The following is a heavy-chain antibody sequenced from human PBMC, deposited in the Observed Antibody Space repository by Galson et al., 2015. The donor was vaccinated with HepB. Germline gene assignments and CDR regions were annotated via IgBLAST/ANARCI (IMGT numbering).Heavy chain of an antibody. Sequence: SLRPSCAASGFTFSNYPMHWVRQAPGKGLEWLAIISYNGSNNHYADSVKGRFTITRDKSKNTLYLQLNSLRPEDTAVYYCARNIGHDYWGQGTLVTVAS. CDR1: GFTFSNYP. V-gene: IGHV3-30*14. CDR3: ARNIGHDY. J-gene: IGHJ4*02. D-gene: IGHD3/OR15-3a*01. CDR2: ISYNGSNN.